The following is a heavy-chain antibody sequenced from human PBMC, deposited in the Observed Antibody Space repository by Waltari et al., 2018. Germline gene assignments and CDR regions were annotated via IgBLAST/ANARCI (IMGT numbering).Heavy chain of an antibody. J-gene: IGHJ4*02. CDR2: IYYSGST. Sequence: QLQLQESGPGLVKPSETLSLTCTVSGGSISSSSYYWGWIRQPPGKGLEWIGSIYYSGSTYYNPSLKSRVTISVDTSKNQFSLKLSSVTAADTAVYYCARVIGPQRAAYKFDYWGQGTLVTVSS. CDR3: ARVIGPQRAAYKFDY. CDR1: GGSISSSSYY. D-gene: IGHD1-1*01. V-gene: IGHV4-39*07.